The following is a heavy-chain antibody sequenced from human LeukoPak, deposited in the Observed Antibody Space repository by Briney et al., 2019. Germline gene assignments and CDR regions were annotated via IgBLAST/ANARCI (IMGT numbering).Heavy chain of an antibody. Sequence: SETLSLTCTVSGYSISSGYYWGWIRQPPGKGLEWIGSIYHSGSTYYNPSLKSRVTISVDTSKNQFSLKLSSVTAADTAVYYCARGSTSDYYDSSELLDYWGQGTLVTVSS. CDR3: ARGSTSDYYDSSELLDY. V-gene: IGHV4-38-2*02. J-gene: IGHJ4*02. D-gene: IGHD3-22*01. CDR2: IYHSGST. CDR1: GYSISSGYY.